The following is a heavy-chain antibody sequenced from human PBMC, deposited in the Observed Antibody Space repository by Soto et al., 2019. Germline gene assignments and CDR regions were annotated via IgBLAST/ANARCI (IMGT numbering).Heavy chain of an antibody. CDR3: ARDLLTGNPTPWDY. J-gene: IGHJ4*02. V-gene: IGHV1-69*05. CDR2: IIPIFGTA. D-gene: IGHD3-10*01. Sequence: SVKVSCKASGGTFSSYAISWVRQAPGQGLEWMGGIIPIFGTANYAQKLQGRVTMTTDTSTSTAYMELRSLRSDDTAVYYCARDLLTGNPTPWDYWGQGTLVTVSS. CDR1: GGTFSSYA.